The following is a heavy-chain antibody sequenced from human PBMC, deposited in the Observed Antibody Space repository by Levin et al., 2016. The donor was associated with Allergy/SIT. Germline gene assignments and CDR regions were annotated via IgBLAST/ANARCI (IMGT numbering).Heavy chain of an antibody. Sequence: WIRQPPGKGLEWIGYMYNSGSTNYNPSLKSRVTISVDTSKNQFSLKLSSVTAADTAVYYCARAQQLILPPNWFDPWGQGTLVTVSS. CDR3: ARAQQLILPPNWFDP. V-gene: IGHV4-59*01. CDR2: MYNSGST. D-gene: IGHD6-13*01. J-gene: IGHJ5*02.